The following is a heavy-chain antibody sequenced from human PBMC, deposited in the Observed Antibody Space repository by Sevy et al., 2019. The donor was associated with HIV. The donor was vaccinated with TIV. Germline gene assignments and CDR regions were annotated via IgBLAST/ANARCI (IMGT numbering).Heavy chain of an antibody. J-gene: IGHJ6*02. CDR1: GGTFSSYA. V-gene: IGHV1-69*13. Sequence: ASVKVSCKASGGTFSSYAISWVRQAPGQGLEWMGGIIPIFGTANYAQKFQGRVTFTADESTSTAYLELSSLRSEDTPVYYCGRDGRYCSSTSCYTPSYYYYGMDVWGQGTTVTVSS. CDR2: IIPIFGTA. CDR3: GRDGRYCSSTSCYTPSYYYYGMDV. D-gene: IGHD2-2*02.